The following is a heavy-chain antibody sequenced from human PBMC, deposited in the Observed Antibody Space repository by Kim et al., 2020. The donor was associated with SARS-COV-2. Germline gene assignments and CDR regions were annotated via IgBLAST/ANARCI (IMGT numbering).Heavy chain of an antibody. V-gene: IGHV3-48*03. Sequence: GGSLRLSCAASGFTFSSYEMNWVRQAPGKGLEWVSYISSSGSTIYYADSVKGRFTISRDNAKNSLYLQMNSLRAEDTAVYYCARELDSSGYYHLSDDAFDIWGQGTMVTVSS. CDR1: GFTFSSYE. J-gene: IGHJ3*02. CDR2: ISSSGSTI. CDR3: ARELDSSGYYHLSDDAFDI. D-gene: IGHD3-22*01.